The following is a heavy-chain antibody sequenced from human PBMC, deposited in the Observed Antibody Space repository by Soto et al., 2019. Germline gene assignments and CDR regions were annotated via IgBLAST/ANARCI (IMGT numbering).Heavy chain of an antibody. CDR3: AICSGGSWSGDFDY. D-gene: IGHD2-15*01. Sequence: GASVKVSCKASGYTFTSYDINWVRQATGQGLEWMGWMNPNSGNTGYAQKFQGRVTMTRNTSISTAYMELSSLRSEDTAVYYCAICSGGSWSGDFDYWGQGTVVTVSS. J-gene: IGHJ4*02. V-gene: IGHV1-8*01. CDR1: GYTFTSYD. CDR2: MNPNSGNT.